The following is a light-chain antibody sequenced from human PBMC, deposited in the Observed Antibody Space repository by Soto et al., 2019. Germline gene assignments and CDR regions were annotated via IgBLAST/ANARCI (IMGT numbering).Light chain of an antibody. J-gene: IGKJ5*01. CDR3: QQYHTSSIT. V-gene: IGKV1-5*01. Sequence: DIQMTQSPSTLSASVGDRVTITCRASQTISSWLAWYQQKPGKAPNLLIYDASTLERGVPSRFSGTGSGTEFTLTIDRLQPDDFATYYGQQYHTSSITFGQGTRLEIK. CDR1: QTISSW. CDR2: DAS.